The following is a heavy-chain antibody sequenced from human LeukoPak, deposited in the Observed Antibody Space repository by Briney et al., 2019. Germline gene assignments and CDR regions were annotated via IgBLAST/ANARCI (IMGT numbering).Heavy chain of an antibody. CDR3: ARAVVGKEDLDY. CDR1: GFAFSIYA. Sequence: GGSLRLSCGASGFAFSIYAIHWVRQAPGKGLEWVAVVSHDGSTKYYADSVKGRFTISRDNSKNTLYLQMNTLGAEYTAVYYCARAVVGKEDLDYWGQGTLVTVSS. J-gene: IGHJ4*02. D-gene: IGHD6-19*01. V-gene: IGHV3-30*04. CDR2: VSHDGSTK.